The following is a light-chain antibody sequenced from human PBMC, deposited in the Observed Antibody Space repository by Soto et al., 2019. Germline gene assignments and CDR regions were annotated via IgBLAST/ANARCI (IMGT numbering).Light chain of an antibody. CDR2: GAS. J-gene: IGKJ4*01. CDR3: QQYNNWRLT. CDR1: QSVSSN. V-gene: IGKV3D-15*01. Sequence: EIVMTQSPATLSVSPGERATLSCRASQSVSSNLAWYQQKPGQAPRLLIYGASTRATGIPARFSGSGSGTESTHTISSLQSQDFAVYYCQQYNNWRLTFGGGTKVEIK.